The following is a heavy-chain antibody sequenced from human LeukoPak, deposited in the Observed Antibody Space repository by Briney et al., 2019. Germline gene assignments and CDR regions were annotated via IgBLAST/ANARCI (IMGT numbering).Heavy chain of an antibody. D-gene: IGHD2-2*01. J-gene: IGHJ4*02. Sequence: PGGSLRLSCAASGFTFSRYAMSWVRQAPGRGLEWVSGISGGDGSTYYADSVKGRFTISRDNSKNTLFLQMNSLRAEDTAIYYCATTSRYCSSASCSYWGQGTLVTVSS. CDR1: GFTFSRYA. CDR3: ATTSRYCSSASCSY. CDR2: ISGGDGST. V-gene: IGHV3-23*01.